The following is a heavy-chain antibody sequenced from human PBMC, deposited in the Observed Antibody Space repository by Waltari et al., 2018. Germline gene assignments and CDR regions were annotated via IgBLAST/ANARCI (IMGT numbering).Heavy chain of an antibody. Sequence: QVQLVQSGAEVKKPGSSVKVSCKASGGTFSSYAISWVRQAPGQGLEWMGGIIPIFGTANYAQKFQGRVTMTRDTSISTAYMELSRLRSDDTAVYYCARIIVVVTGDYWYFDLWGRGTLVTVSS. D-gene: IGHD2-21*02. CDR2: IIPIFGTA. V-gene: IGHV1-69*05. CDR1: GGTFSSYA. J-gene: IGHJ2*01. CDR3: ARIIVVVTGDYWYFDL.